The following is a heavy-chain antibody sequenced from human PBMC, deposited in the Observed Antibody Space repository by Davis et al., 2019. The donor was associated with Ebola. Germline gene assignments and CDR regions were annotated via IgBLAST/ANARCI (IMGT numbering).Heavy chain of an antibody. J-gene: IGHJ5*01. V-gene: IGHV4-34*01. Sequence: MPGGSLRLSCAVYGESFSDYFWSWIRQPPEKGLEWIGEISHHNGDTNYNPSLRSRVAISVDSSKNQFSLEINSVTAADTATYYCARTTKTNIEDSGLGYNSFDFWGQGVLVSVSS. CDR2: ISHHNGDT. CDR1: GESFSDYF. CDR3: ARTTKTNIEDSGLGYNSFDF. D-gene: IGHD2/OR15-2a*01.